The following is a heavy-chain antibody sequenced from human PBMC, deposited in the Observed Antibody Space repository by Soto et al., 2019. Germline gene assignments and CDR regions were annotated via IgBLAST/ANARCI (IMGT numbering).Heavy chain of an antibody. CDR1: GFTFSNAW. CDR3: TTTLKQWLVLGYFQH. J-gene: IGHJ1*01. V-gene: IGHV3-15*01. CDR2: IKSKTDGGTT. D-gene: IGHD6-19*01. Sequence: GGSLRLSCAASGFTFSNAWMSWVRQAPGKGLEWVGRIKSKTDGGTTDYAAPVKGRFTISRDDSKNTLYLQMNSLKTEDTAVYYCTTTLKQWLVLGYFQHWGQGTLVTVSS.